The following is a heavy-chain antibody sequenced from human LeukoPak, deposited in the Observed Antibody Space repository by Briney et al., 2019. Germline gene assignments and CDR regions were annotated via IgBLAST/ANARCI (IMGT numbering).Heavy chain of an antibody. V-gene: IGHV3-23*01. CDR1: GFTFSSYA. CDR3: ARDDKLKFDY. Sequence: GGSLRLSCAASGFTFSSYAMRWVRQAPGKGLEWVSVISGSGINTYYADTVKGRFTISRDNAKNTLYLQMNSLGAEDTAVYYCARDDKLKFDYWGQGTLVTVSS. CDR2: ISGSGINT. J-gene: IGHJ4*02.